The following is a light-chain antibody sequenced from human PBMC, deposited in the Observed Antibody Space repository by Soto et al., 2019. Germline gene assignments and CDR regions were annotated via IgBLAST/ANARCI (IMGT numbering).Light chain of an antibody. CDR2: DVS. V-gene: IGLV2-11*01. J-gene: IGLJ1*01. CDR3: CSNAGTYIYV. CDR1: SSDVGAYNF. Sequence: QSALTQPRSVSGSPGQSVTISCTGSSSDVGAYNFVSWFQHHPGKAPKLMIFDVSKRPSGVPDRFSGSKSGSTASLTISGLQAEDEGDYYCCSNAGTYIYVFGTGTKVTVL.